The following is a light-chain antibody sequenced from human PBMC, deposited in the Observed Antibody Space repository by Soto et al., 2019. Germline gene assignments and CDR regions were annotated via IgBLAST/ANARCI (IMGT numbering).Light chain of an antibody. CDR2: DDS. Sequence: SYVLTQPPSVSVAPGQTARISCGGNNIGSKTVHWYQQKPGQAPVLVVHDDSDRPSGIPERFSGSNSASTATLTISRVEAGDEADYYCQVWDSSVEVVFGGGTKLTVL. J-gene: IGLJ2*01. V-gene: IGLV3-21*02. CDR3: QVWDSSVEVV. CDR1: NIGSKT.